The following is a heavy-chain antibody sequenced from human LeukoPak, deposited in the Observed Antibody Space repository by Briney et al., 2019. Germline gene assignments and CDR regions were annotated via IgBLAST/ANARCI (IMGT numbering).Heavy chain of an antibody. CDR2: ISHDGSAQ. V-gene: IGHV3-30*12. Sequence: PGGSLRLSCASSGFTFTNYALHWVRQAPGKGLEWLTLISHDGSAQYYADSVKGRFTISRDNFKNTLYLQMNSLRAEDTAIYYCARGNYGDYDHYWGQGTLVTVSS. CDR3: ARGNYGDYDHY. D-gene: IGHD4-17*01. J-gene: IGHJ4*02. CDR1: GFTFTNYA.